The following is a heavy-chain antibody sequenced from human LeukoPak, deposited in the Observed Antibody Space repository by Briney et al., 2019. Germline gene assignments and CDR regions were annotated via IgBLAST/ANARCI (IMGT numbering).Heavy chain of an antibody. CDR1: GFTFSNCW. Sequence: GGSLRLSCAASGFTFSNCWMSWVRQAPGKGLEWVASIKQDGSEKYYVDSVKGRFTISRDNAKNSLYLQINSLRAEDTAVYYCARDRSSGGDLTPGFDAWGQGSLVTVSS. D-gene: IGHD6-19*01. V-gene: IGHV3-7*04. CDR3: ARDRSSGGDLTPGFDA. CDR2: IKQDGSEK. J-gene: IGHJ5*02.